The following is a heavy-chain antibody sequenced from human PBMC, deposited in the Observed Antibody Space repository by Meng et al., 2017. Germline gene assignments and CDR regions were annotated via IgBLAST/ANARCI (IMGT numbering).Heavy chain of an antibody. Sequence: QVRLVESGGGVCQPGMSLGLSCAASGFTFSSYAMHWVRQAPGKGLEWVAVISYDGSNKYYADSVKGRFTISRDNSKNTLYLQMNSLRAEDTAVYYCASMGYWGQGTLVTVSS. V-gene: IGHV3-30*01. CDR3: ASMGY. J-gene: IGHJ4*02. CDR1: GFTFSSYA. D-gene: IGHD3-10*01. CDR2: ISYDGSNK.